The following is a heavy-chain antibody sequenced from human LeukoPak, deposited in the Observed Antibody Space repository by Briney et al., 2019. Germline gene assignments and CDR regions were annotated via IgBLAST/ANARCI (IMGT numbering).Heavy chain of an antibody. V-gene: IGHV3-66*02. D-gene: IGHD6-19*01. Sequence: GGPLRLSCAASGFTVSTNYMSWVRQAPGKGLEWVSVIYSGGITYYADSVKGRFTISRDISKNTLNLQMNSLRAEDTAIYYCARRHSSGSDWGQGTLVTVSS. J-gene: IGHJ4*02. CDR3: ARRHSSGSD. CDR2: IYSGGIT. CDR1: GFTVSTNY.